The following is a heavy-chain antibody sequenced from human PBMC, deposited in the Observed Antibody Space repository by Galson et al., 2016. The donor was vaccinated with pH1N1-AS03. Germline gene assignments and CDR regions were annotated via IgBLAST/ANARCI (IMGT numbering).Heavy chain of an antibody. J-gene: IGHJ5*02. CDR2: IYPGVNA. CDR1: GYSITTGHY. D-gene: IGHD6-19*01. V-gene: IGHV4-38-2*02. CDR3: ARAPRVISVAGTFPSRFDP. Sequence: SETLSLTCTVSGYSITTGHYWGWIRQPPGKGLEWIGSIYPGVNADYNPSLKSRVTISVDTSKNQFSLKLSSVTAADTAVYYCARAPRVISVAGTFPSRFDPWGQGPLVTVSA.